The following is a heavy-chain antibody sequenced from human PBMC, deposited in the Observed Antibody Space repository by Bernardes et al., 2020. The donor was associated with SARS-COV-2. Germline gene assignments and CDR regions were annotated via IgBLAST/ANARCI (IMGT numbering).Heavy chain of an antibody. CDR3: AKSPDPIVVVPAAMEFDP. D-gene: IGHD2-2*01. V-gene: IGHV3-30*18. J-gene: IGHJ5*02. CDR2: ISYDGTNK. Sequence: GGSLRLSCAASAFIFSSYGMHWVRQAPGKGLEWVATISYDGTNKYYADSVKGRFTISRDNSKNTLYLQMNSLRAEDTAVCSCAKSPDPIVVVPAAMEFDPWGQGTLVTVSS. CDR1: AFIFSSYG.